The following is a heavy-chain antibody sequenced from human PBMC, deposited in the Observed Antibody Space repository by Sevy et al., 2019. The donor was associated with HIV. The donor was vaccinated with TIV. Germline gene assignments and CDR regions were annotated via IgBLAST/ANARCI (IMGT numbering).Heavy chain of an antibody. V-gene: IGHV3-7*01. CDR1: GFTFRNFW. J-gene: IGHJ6*01. Sequence: GGSLRLSCAVSGFTFRNFWMSWVRQAPGKGLEWVANIRQDGSEKYSVDSVRGRLPFSRVNAKNLLVLQLNCLRADDTAIYYCAKSYFGSGTSYGMDLWGRGTTVTVSS. CDR2: IRQDGSEK. D-gene: IGHD3-10*01. CDR3: AKSYFGSGTSYGMDL.